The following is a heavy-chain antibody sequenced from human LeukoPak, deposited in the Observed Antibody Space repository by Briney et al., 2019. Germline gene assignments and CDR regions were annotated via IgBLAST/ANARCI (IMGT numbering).Heavy chain of an antibody. Sequence: GGSLRLSCAASGFTFSSYAMHWVRQAPGKGLEWVAVISYDGSNKYYADSVKGRFTISRDNSKNTLYLQMNSLRAEDTAVYYCARETIIAVAGTNYYYGMDVWGQGTTVTVSS. CDR2: ISYDGSNK. CDR1: GFTFSSYA. CDR3: ARETIIAVAGTNYYYGMDV. J-gene: IGHJ6*02. V-gene: IGHV3-30*04. D-gene: IGHD6-19*01.